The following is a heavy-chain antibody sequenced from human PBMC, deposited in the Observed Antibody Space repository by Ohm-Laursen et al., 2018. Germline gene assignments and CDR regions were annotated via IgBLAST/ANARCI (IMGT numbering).Heavy chain of an antibody. Sequence: SETLSLTCSVSGGSISSSSYCWGWIRQPPGKGLEWIGNIYYSGSTYYNPSLRSRVSISIHTSQNQFSLKLSSVTATDTAVYYCARAFWNGYNDAFDVWGQGTTVTVSS. D-gene: IGHD3-3*01. V-gene: IGHV4-39*01. CDR2: IYYSGST. CDR3: ARAFWNGYNDAFDV. J-gene: IGHJ3*01. CDR1: GGSISSSSYC.